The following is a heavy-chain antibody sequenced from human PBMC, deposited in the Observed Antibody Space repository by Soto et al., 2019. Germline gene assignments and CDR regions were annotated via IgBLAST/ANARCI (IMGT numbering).Heavy chain of an antibody. CDR2: INPNGGVT. D-gene: IGHD5-12*01. V-gene: IGHV1-2*04. Sequence: QVQLVQSGAEVRKPGASVTVSCRSSGDSFNDYYIHWVRQAPGQGFEWMGWINPNGGVTKYAQKFHAWVSMTRDTSIRTVYMQVSRLRSDDSAVYYWARESVRATATLDYYYFYMDVWGTGTTVTVSS. J-gene: IGHJ6*03. CDR3: ARESVRATATLDYYYFYMDV. CDR1: GDSFNDYY.